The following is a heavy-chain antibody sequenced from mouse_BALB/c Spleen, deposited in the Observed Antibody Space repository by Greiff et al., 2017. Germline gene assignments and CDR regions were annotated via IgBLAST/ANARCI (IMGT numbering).Heavy chain of an antibody. V-gene: IGHV1S135*01. CDR2: IDPFNGGT. J-gene: IGHJ3*01. CDR3: AHYGNYEGFAY. CDR1: GYSFTSYY. D-gene: IGHD2-1*01. Sequence: VQLQQSGPELMKPGASVKISCKASGYSFTSYYMHWVKQSHGKSLEWIGYIDPFNGGTSYNQKFKGKATLTVDKSSSTAYMHLSSLTSEDSAVYYCAHYGNYEGFAYWGQGTLVTVSA.